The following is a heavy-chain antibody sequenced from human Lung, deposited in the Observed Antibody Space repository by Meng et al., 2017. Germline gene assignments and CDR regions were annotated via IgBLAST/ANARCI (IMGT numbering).Heavy chain of an antibody. J-gene: IGHJ4*02. CDR1: RLTFSNYW. CDR3: GRGDPDY. CDR2: INPDGSDK. Sequence: GGPLRLSCAASRLTFSNYWMNWVRQAPGKGLEWVANINPDGSDKYYVDSVKGRFTISRDNANNLLYLQMNSLRAEDTAVYYCGRGDPDYWGQGTLVTVSS. V-gene: IGHV3-7*04.